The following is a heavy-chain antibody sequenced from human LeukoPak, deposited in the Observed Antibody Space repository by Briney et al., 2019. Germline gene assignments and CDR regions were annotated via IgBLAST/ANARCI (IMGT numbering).Heavy chain of an antibody. J-gene: IGHJ3*02. CDR3: TTDYDLRAFDI. Sequence: GGSLRLSCAASGFTFSNAWMSWVRQAPGKGLEWVGRIKSKTDGGTTDYVAPVKGRFTISRDDSKNTLYLQMNSLKTEDTAVYYCTTDYDLRAFDIWGQGTMVTVSS. CDR2: IKSKTDGGTT. V-gene: IGHV3-15*01. D-gene: IGHD3-16*01. CDR1: GFTFSNAW.